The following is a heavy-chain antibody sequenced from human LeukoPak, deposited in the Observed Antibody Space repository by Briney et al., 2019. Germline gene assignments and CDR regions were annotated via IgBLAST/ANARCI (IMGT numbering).Heavy chain of an antibody. CDR3: ARDESTAVGGVLIRY. CDR1: GYTFTNYY. D-gene: IGHD3-3*01. CDR2: INPGGGST. Sequence: ASVKVSCKASGYTFTNYYMHWVRQAPGQGLEWMGIINPGGGSTNYAQKFQGRVTMTRDTSTSTVYVELSSLRSEDTAVYYCARDESTAVGGVLIRYWGQGTLVTVSS. V-gene: IGHV1-46*01. J-gene: IGHJ4*02.